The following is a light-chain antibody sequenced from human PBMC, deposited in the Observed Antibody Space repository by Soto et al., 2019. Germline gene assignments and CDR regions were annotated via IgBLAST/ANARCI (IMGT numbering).Light chain of an antibody. Sequence: QTATGQRHAVSVCRVKSITISCKETSSDVGAYTYVSWYHHPPGKAPKLMIYELINRPSGVSARFSGSKYGNTASLTISGLQAEDEADYYCSSYTRTCKQVCGTGTKVTV. CDR2: ELI. V-gene: IGLV2-14*01. CDR1: SSDVGAYTY. J-gene: IGLJ1*01. CDR3: SSYTRTCKQV.